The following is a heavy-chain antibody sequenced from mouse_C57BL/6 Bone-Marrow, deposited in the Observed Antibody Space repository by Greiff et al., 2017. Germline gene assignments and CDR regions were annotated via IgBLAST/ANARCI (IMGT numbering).Heavy chain of an antibody. CDR2: IDPETGGT. CDR3: TRGGFTTVGYFDV. V-gene: IGHV1-15*01. CDR1: GYTFTDYE. D-gene: IGHD1-1*01. J-gene: IGHJ1*03. Sequence: QVQLQQSGAELVRPGASVTLSCKASGYTFTDYEMHWVKQTPVHGLEWIGAIDPETGGTAYNQKFKGKAILTADKSSSTAYMELRSLTSEDSAVYYCTRGGFTTVGYFDVWGTGTTVTVSS.